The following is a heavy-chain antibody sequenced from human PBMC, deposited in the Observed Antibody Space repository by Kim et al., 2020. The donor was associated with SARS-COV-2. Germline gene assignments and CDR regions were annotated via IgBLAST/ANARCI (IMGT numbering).Heavy chain of an antibody. V-gene: IGHV4-59*08. J-gene: IGHJ4*02. Sequence: NNPSLEYRVTLARDTSRIQFSLKLRSVAAADTAVYYCARHGGVSDCVDYWGQGTLVTVSS. D-gene: IGHD2-21*02. CDR3: ARHGGVSDCVDY.